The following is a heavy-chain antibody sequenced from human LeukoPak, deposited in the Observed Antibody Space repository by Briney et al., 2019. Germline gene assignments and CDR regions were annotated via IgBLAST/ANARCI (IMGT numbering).Heavy chain of an antibody. J-gene: IGHJ6*02. CDR1: GFTFSTNY. D-gene: IGHD3-10*01. V-gene: IGHV3-66*01. CDR2: IYSGGST. CDR3: ARITDCYGMDV. Sequence: GGSLRLSCAASGFTFSTNYMSWVRQAPGKGLEWVSVIYSGGSTYYAESVKGRFTISRDNSKNTLYLKMNSLRAEDTAVYYCARITDCYGMDVWGQGTTVTVSS.